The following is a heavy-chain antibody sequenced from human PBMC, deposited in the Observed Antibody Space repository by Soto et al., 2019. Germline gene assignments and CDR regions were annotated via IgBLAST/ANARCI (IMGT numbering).Heavy chain of an antibody. CDR3: ARESGGTTATLDYYYFYMGV. D-gene: IGHD4-17*01. CDR2: INPNSGRT. V-gene: IGHV1-2*04. Sequence: QVQLVQSGAEVKKPGASVKVSCKASGYAFSQFYIHWMRQAPGQGLEWMGWINPNSGRTKFAQNFQGWGTMTRDTSIKTVYMELSGLRSDATAVYYCARESGGTTATLDYYYFYMGVWGKGTTVTVSS. J-gene: IGHJ6*03. CDR1: GYAFSQFY.